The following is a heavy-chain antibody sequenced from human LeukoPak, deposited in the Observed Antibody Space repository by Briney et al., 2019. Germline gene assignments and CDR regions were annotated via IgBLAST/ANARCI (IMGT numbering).Heavy chain of an antibody. CDR3: ASQQVVVLSVGDAFDI. Sequence: PGGSLRLSCAASGFTFSSYAMSWVRQAPGEGLEWVSAISGSGGSTYYADSVKGRFTISRDNSKNTLYLQMNSLRAEDTAVYYCASQQVVVLSVGDAFDIWGQGTMVTVSS. J-gene: IGHJ3*02. CDR1: GFTFSSYA. D-gene: IGHD3-22*01. CDR2: ISGSGGST. V-gene: IGHV3-23*01.